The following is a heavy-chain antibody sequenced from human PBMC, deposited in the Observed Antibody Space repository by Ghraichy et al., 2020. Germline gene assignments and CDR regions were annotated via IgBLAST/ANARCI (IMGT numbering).Heavy chain of an antibody. V-gene: IGHV3-23*01. Sequence: GESLNISCAASGFTFSSYAMSWVRQAPGKGLEWVSSISGSGGSTYYADSVKGRFTISRDNSKNTLYLQMNSLRAEDTAVYYCARGPYSNPTHLDYWGQGTLVTVSS. J-gene: IGHJ4*02. CDR2: ISGSGGST. CDR3: ARGPYSNPTHLDY. D-gene: IGHD1-26*01. CDR1: GFTFSSYA.